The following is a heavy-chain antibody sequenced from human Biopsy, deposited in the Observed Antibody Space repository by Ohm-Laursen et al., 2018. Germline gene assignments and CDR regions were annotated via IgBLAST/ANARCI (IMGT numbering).Heavy chain of an antibody. CDR1: GFTFTTHA. CDR3: AKAPGSSWYSYDY. Sequence: GSLRLSCAAFGFTFTTHAMIWVRQAPGKGLEWVSAINDDADRTYYANSVKGRFTISRDNSKNTLYLQMNSLRVDDAAVYFCAKAPGSSWYSYDYWGQGALVTVSP. D-gene: IGHD6-13*01. CDR2: INDDADRT. V-gene: IGHV3-23*01. J-gene: IGHJ4*02.